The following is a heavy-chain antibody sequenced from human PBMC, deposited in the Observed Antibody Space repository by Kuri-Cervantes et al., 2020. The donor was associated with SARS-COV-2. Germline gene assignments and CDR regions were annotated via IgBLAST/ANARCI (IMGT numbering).Heavy chain of an antibody. D-gene: IGHD5-12*01. CDR3: AIDPWRAANSGWKRPFDY. CDR2: ISYDGRNT. Sequence: GGSLRLSCAASGFTFSGYAIGWVRQAPGKGLEWVAIISYDGRNTKFADSVKGRFTISRDNSKNDVYLQMKSLRVENTAEYFCAIDPWRAANSGWKRPFDYWGQGTLVTVSS. V-gene: IGHV3-30*14. J-gene: IGHJ4*02. CDR1: GFTFSGYA.